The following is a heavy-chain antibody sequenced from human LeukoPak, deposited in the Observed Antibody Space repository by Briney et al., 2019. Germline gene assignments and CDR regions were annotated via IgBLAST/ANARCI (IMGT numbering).Heavy chain of an antibody. CDR3: ARGGGGIAAAGTFDY. D-gene: IGHD6-13*01. CDR1: GYSISSGYY. J-gene: IGHJ4*02. Sequence: SETLSLTCTVSGYSISSGYYWGWIRQPPEKGLEWIGSIYHSGSTYYNPSLKSRVTISVDTSKNQFSLKLSSMTAVDTAVYYCARGGGGIAAAGTFDYWGQGTLVTVSS. CDR2: IYHSGST. V-gene: IGHV4-38-2*02.